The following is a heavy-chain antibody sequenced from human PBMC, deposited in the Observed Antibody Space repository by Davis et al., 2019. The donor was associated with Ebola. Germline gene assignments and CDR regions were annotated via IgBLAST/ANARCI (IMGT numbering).Heavy chain of an antibody. CDR3: SRDFDRVRE. CDR1: GFTFSSYG. CDR2: ISYGGTNK. J-gene: IGHJ4*02. V-gene: IGHV3-30*03. D-gene: IGHD3-22*01. Sequence: GGSLRLSCAASGFTFSSYGMHWVRQAPGRGLEWVAVISYGGTNKYYADSVKGRFTISRDNSKNTLSLEMNSLKAEDTAVYYCSRDFDRVREWGQGTLVTVSS.